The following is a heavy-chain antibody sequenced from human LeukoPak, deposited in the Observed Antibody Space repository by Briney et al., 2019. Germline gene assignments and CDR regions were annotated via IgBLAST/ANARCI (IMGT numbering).Heavy chain of an antibody. J-gene: IGHJ3*02. CDR2: IGGSGGDI. V-gene: IGHV3-23*01. D-gene: IGHD3-10*01. CDR3: AKSNGYGLVDI. CDR1: GFTFSNYA. Sequence: GGSLRLSCAASGFTFSNYAMSWVRQAPGKGLEWVSAIGGSGGDIYYADSVKGRFTISRDNSKNTLYLRMNSLRVEDTAVYYCAKSNGYGLVDIWGQGTMVTVSS.